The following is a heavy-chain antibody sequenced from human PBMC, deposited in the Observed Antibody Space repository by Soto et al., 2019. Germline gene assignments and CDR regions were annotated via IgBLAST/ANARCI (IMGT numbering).Heavy chain of an antibody. Sequence: PSETPSLTCTVSGGSISSSSYYGGWIRQPPGKGLEWIGSIYYSGSTYYNPSLKSRVTISVDTSKNQFSLKLSSVTAADTAVYYCARHTSDDILTGYLYYNWFDPWGQGTLVTVSS. D-gene: IGHD3-9*01. V-gene: IGHV4-39*01. CDR1: GGSISSSSYY. CDR3: ARHTSDDILTGYLYYNWFDP. CDR2: IYYSGST. J-gene: IGHJ5*02.